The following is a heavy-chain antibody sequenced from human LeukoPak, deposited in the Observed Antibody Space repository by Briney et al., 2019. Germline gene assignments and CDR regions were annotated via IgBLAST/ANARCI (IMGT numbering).Heavy chain of an antibody. J-gene: IGHJ4*02. Sequence: TSQTLSLTCTVSGGSISSSSYYWDWIRQPPGKGLDWIGSISYSGSTYYNPSLKSRVTISVDTSKNQFSLKLSSVTAADTAVYYCARRNRAAAGVDYWGQGTLVTVSS. CDR2: ISYSGST. V-gene: IGHV4-39*01. D-gene: IGHD6-13*01. CDR3: ARRNRAAAGVDY. CDR1: GGSISSSSYY.